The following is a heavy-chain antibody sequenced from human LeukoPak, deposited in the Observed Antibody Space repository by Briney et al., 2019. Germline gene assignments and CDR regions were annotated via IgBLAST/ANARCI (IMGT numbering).Heavy chain of an antibody. V-gene: IGHV3-74*01. D-gene: IGHD4/OR15-4a*01. Sequence: GGSLRLSCAASGFTFSSYWMHWVRQSPGKGLVWVSRITSDGSSTSYADSVKGRFTISRDNAKNTLYLQMNSLRAEDTAVYYCVRDAKYCPDSWGQGTLVTVSS. CDR1: GFTFSSYW. CDR3: VRDAKYCPDS. J-gene: IGHJ5*02. CDR2: ITSDGSST.